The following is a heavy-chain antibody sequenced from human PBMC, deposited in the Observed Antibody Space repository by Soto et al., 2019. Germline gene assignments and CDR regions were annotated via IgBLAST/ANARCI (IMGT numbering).Heavy chain of an antibody. CDR1: GYTFTSYG. V-gene: IGHV1-18*04. CDR2: ISAYNGNT. D-gene: IGHD6-19*01. CDR3: ARGGGGEYSSGWYYYYYGIDV. Sequence: ASVKFSCKASGYTFTSYGISWVRQAPGQGLEWMGWISAYNGNTNYAQKLQGRVTMTTDTSTSTAYMVLRSLRSDDTAVYYCARGGGGEYSSGWYYYYYGIDVWGQGTTVTVSS. J-gene: IGHJ6*02.